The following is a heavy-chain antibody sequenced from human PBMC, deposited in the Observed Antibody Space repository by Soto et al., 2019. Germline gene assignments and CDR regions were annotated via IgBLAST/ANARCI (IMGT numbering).Heavy chain of an antibody. D-gene: IGHD3-22*01. CDR2: ISSSSSYT. CDR3: VRVEDYYDSSGYNRYYYFDY. CDR1: GFTFSDYY. Sequence: GGSLRLSCAASGFTFSDYYMSWIRQAPGKGLEWVSYISSSSSYTNYADSVKGRFTISRDNAKNSLYLQMNSLRAEDTAVYYCVRVEDYYDSSGYNRYYYFDYWGQGTLVTVSS. V-gene: IGHV3-11*06. J-gene: IGHJ4*02.